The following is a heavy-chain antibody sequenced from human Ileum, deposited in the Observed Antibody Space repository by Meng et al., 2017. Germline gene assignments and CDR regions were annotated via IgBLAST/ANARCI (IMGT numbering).Heavy chain of an antibody. V-gene: IGHV4-4*02. CDR2: IFQSGRT. CDR3: ATSNDRDVYYLGY. D-gene: IGHD3-22*01. CDR1: GTW. Sequence: LPRKRSGPRLVRPSGTLSLPCAVVGTWWSWVRQPPGKGLEWIGEIFQSGRTNYNPSLKIRVTISIDKSKSQISLQLSAVTAADTAVYSCATSNDRDVYYLGYWGQGTLVTVSS. J-gene: IGHJ4*02.